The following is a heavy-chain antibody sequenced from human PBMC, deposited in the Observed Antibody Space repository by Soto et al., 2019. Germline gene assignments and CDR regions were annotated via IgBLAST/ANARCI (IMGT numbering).Heavy chain of an antibody. Sequence: SETLSLTCAVSGGSFTSNNWWTWVRQPPGQGLEWIGEIYRTGSTNYNPSLKSRVTISLDTSKNQFSLKLSSLTAADTAVYYCARDKYYYRSGQDGMEVPGQATTVTLSS. J-gene: IGHJ6*02. CDR3: ARDKYYYRSGQDGMEV. CDR2: IYRTGST. V-gene: IGHV4-4*02. D-gene: IGHD3-10*01. CDR1: GGSFTSNNW.